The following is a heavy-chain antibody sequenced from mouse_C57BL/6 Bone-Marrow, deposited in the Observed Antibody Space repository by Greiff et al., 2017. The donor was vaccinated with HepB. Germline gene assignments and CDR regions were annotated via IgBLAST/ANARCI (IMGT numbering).Heavy chain of an antibody. CDR1: GYTFPSYW. CDR3: ARSRYSNPWYFDV. J-gene: IGHJ1*03. Sequence: QFNLQQPGAELVIPGAPVKLSCKASGYTFPSYWMHWVKQRPGQGLGWIGEFDPSYSYTNYNQKFKGKSTLTVDKSSSTAYMQLSSLTSEDSAVYYCARSRYSNPWYFDVWGTGTTVTVSS. D-gene: IGHD2-5*01. CDR2: FDPSYSYT. V-gene: IGHV1-69*01.